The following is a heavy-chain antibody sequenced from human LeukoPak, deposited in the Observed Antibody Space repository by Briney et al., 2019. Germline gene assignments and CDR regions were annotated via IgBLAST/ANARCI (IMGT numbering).Heavy chain of an antibody. CDR1: GFTFSSYW. V-gene: IGHV3-74*01. CDR2: INSDGSIT. D-gene: IGHD5-12*01. CDR3: ARVRATFSPHFDN. J-gene: IGHJ4*02. Sequence: PGGSLRLSCAASGFTFSSYWMHWVRQAPGKGLVWVARINSDGSITNYADSVKGRFTISRDNAKNTLYLQMNSLRAEDTAVDYCARVRATFSPHFDNWGQGTLVTVSS.